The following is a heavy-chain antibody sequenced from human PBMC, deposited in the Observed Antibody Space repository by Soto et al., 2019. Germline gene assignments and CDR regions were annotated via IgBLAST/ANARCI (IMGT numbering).Heavy chain of an antibody. J-gene: IGHJ4*02. CDR1: GFTFSTYN. CDR2: ISSTSVYM. Sequence: EVQLVESGGGLVKPGGSLRLSCAASGFTFSTYNMNWVRQAPGKGLEWVASISSTSVYMYYANSLKGRFTISRANAKSSLYLQVNSLGAEDTAVYYCARGWLRDPWMYWGQGTLVTVSS. D-gene: IGHD5-12*01. CDR3: ARGWLRDPWMY. V-gene: IGHV3-21*01.